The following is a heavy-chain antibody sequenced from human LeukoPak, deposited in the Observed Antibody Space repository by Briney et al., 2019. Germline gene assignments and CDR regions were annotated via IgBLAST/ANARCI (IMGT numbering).Heavy chain of an antibody. J-gene: IGHJ4*02. CDR1: GFTFSSYS. D-gene: IGHD3-3*02. Sequence: GGFLRLSCAASGFTFSSYSMNWVRQAPGKGLEWVSSISSSSSYIYYADSVKGRFTISRDNSENTLFLQMSSLRAEDTAVYYCAKNLAIPAKGFDYWGQGTLVTVPS. V-gene: IGHV3-21*04. CDR2: ISSSSSYI. CDR3: AKNLAIPAKGFDY.